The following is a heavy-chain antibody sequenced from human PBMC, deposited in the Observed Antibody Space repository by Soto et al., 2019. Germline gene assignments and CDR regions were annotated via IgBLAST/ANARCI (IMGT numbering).Heavy chain of an antibody. CDR3: ARESPGSTRPSRPYYYYYMDV. CDR1: GGSISSSSYY. V-gene: IGHV4-39*02. CDR2: IYYSGST. D-gene: IGHD5-12*01. Sequence: SETLSLTCTVSGGSISSSSYYWGWIRQPPGKGLEWIGSIYYSGSTYYNPSLKSRVTISVDTSKNQFSLKLSSVTAADTAVYYCARESPGSTRPSRPYYYYYMDVWGKGTTVTVSS. J-gene: IGHJ6*03.